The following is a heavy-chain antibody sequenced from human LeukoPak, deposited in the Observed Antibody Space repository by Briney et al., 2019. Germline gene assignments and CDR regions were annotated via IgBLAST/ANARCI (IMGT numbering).Heavy chain of an antibody. CDR1: GFTFSSYA. CDR2: ISGSGGST. Sequence: GGSLRLSCAASGFTFSSYAMGWVRQAPGKGLEWVSAISGSGGSTYYADSVKGRFTISRDNSKNTLYLQMNSLRAEDTAVYYCAKDLNGIAVAGCFDYWGQGTLVTVSS. J-gene: IGHJ4*02. D-gene: IGHD6-19*01. CDR3: AKDLNGIAVAGCFDY. V-gene: IGHV3-23*01.